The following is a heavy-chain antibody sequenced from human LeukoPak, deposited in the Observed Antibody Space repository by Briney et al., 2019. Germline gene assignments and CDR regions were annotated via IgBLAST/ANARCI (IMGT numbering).Heavy chain of an antibody. CDR1: GFTFSNYW. D-gene: IGHD5-24*01. CDR3: ARDFQRWDY. J-gene: IGHJ4*02. V-gene: IGHV3-7*01. CDR2: MKQDGSEK. Sequence: PGGSLRLSCAASGFTFSNYWMSWVRQAPGKGLEWVANMKQDGSEKYYVDSVKDRFTISRDNAKNALYLQSNSRRAEDTAVYYCARDFQRWDYWRQGTLVSVSS.